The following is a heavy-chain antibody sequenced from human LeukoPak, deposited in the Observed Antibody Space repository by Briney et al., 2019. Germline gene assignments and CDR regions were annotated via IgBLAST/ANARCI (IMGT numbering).Heavy chain of an antibody. CDR2: INHSGST. Sequence: PSETLSLTCAVYGGSFSGYYWSWIRQPPGKGLEWIGEINHSGSTNYNPSLKSRVTISVDTSKNQFSLKLSSVTAADTAVYYCAREGGAVAASDAFDIWGQGTMVTVSP. V-gene: IGHV4-34*01. CDR1: GGSFSGYY. D-gene: IGHD6-19*01. J-gene: IGHJ3*02. CDR3: AREGGAVAASDAFDI.